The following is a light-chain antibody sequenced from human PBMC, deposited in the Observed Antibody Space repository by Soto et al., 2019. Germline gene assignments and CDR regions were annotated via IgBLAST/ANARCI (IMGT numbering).Light chain of an antibody. Sequence: AIRMTQSPSSLSASTGDRFTITCRASQGISSYLAWYQQKPGKAPKLLIYAASTLQSGVPSRFSGSGSGTDFTLTISSLQPEDFATYYCLQDDSYPLTFGQGTRLEIK. CDR2: AAS. V-gene: IGKV1-8*01. CDR3: LQDDSYPLT. CDR1: QGISSY. J-gene: IGKJ5*01.